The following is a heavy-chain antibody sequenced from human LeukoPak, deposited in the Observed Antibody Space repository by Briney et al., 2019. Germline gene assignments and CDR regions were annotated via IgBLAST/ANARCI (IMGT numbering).Heavy chain of an antibody. CDR1: GGSVSSGSYY. V-gene: IGHV4-61*01. CDR3: ASNAVVEGFDS. Sequence: ETLSLTCTVSGGSVSSGSYYWSWIRQPPGKGLEWIGYIYYSGSTNYNPSLKSRVTISVDTSKNQFSLKLSSVTAADTAVYYCASNAVVEGFDSWGQGTLVIVSS. D-gene: IGHD2-2*01. CDR2: IYYSGST. J-gene: IGHJ4*02.